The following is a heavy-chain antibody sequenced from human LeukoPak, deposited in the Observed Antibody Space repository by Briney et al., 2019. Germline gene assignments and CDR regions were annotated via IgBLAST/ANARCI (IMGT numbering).Heavy chain of an antibody. V-gene: IGHV1-2*06. D-gene: IGHD3-22*01. J-gene: IGHJ4*02. CDR2: INPNSGGT. CDR3: ARVPLRVSSSSGYYLDY. CDR1: GYTFTGYY. Sequence: ASVKVSCKASGYTFTGYYMHWVRQAPGQGLEWMGRINPNSGGTNYAQKFQGRVTMTRDTSISTAYMELSRLRSDDTAVYYCARVPLRVSSSSGYYLDYWGQGTLVTVSS.